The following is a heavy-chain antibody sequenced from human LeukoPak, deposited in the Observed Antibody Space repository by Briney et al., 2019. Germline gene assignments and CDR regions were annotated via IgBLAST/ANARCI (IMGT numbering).Heavy chain of an antibody. CDR1: GPTFNSSG. Sequence: GGSLRLPCAASGPTFNSSGMNWVRQAPGKGLEWVAVIWCDGNNKDYADSVKGRFTISRDNSKNTLYLQMNSLRVEDTAVYYCARPPGSGYYVFDYWGQGTLVTVSS. CDR3: ARPPGSGYYVFDY. CDR2: IWCDGNNK. J-gene: IGHJ4*02. V-gene: IGHV3-33*01. D-gene: IGHD3-22*01.